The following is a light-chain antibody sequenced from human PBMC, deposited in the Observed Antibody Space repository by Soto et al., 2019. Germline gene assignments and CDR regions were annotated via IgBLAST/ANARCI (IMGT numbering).Light chain of an antibody. CDR2: GAS. Sequence: EIVLTQSPGTLSLSPGERATLSCRASESVSSSLAWYQQNPGQAPRVLIYGASTRATGIPDRCTGSGSGTDYSLTFSSLALEDFAAYYGQQYGRAPLTFGQGTTVEIK. J-gene: IGKJ1*01. CDR1: ESVSSS. V-gene: IGKV3-20*01. CDR3: QQYGRAPLT.